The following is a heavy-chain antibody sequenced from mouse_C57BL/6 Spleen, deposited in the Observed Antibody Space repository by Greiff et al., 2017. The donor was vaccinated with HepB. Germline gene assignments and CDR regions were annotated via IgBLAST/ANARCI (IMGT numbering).Heavy chain of an antibody. CDR3: ASSTVVHYALDY. V-gene: IGHV1-82*01. Sequence: VKLQESGPELVKPGASVKISCKASGYAFSSSWMNWVKQRPGKGLEWIGRIYPGDGDTNYNGKFKGKATLTADKSSSTAYMQLSSLTSEDSAVYFCASSTVVHYALDYWGQGTSVTVSS. CDR1: GYAFSSSW. CDR2: IYPGDGDT. D-gene: IGHD1-1*01. J-gene: IGHJ4*01.